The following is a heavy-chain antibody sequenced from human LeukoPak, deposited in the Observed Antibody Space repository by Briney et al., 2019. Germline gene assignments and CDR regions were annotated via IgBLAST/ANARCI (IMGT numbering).Heavy chain of an antibody. D-gene: IGHD2-15*01. CDR1: GFTFSSYS. CDR3: ARSSDIVVVVAAITYAFDI. CDR2: ISSSSSTI. J-gene: IGHJ3*02. V-gene: IGHV3-48*04. Sequence: GGSLRLSCAASGFTFSSYSMNWVRQAPGKGLEWVSYISSSSSTIYYADSVKGRFTISRDNAKNSLYLQMNSLRAEDTAVYYCARSSDIVVVVAAITYAFDIWGQGTMVTVSS.